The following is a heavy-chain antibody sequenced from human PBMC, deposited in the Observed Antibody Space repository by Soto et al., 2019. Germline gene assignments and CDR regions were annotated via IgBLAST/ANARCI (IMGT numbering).Heavy chain of an antibody. Sequence: SETLSLTCTGSGGSISSYYWSWIRQPPGKGLEWIGYIYYSGSTNYNPSLKSRVTISVDTSKNQFSLKLSSVTAADTAVYYCERVDRYYCGSGSYELLDYRAQRSLVPVSS. V-gene: IGHV4-59*01. CDR2: IYYSGST. CDR3: ERVDRYYCGSGSYELLDY. CDR1: GGSISSYY. D-gene: IGHD3-10*01. J-gene: IGHJ4*01.